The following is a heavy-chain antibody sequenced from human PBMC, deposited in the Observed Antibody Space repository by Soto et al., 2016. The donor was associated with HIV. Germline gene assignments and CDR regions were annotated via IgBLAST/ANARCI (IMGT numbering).Heavy chain of an antibody. D-gene: IGHD5-12*01. CDR3: ARSGYNGDDYYYYYYMDV. V-gene: IGHV3-21*01. CDR2: ISSSSSYI. CDR1: GFTFSSYS. J-gene: IGHJ6*03. Sequence: EVQLVESGGGLVKPGGSLRLSCAASGFTFSSYSMNWVRQAPGKGLEWVSSISSSSSYIYYADSVKGRFTISRDNAKNSLYLQMNSLRAEDTAVYYCARSGYNGDDYYYYYYMDVWGKGTTVTVSS.